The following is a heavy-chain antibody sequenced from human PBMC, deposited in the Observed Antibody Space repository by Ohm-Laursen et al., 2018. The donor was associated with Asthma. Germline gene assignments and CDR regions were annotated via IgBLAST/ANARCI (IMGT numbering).Heavy chain of an antibody. CDR3: ASQEEMFDY. CDR1: GYTFSRYS. J-gene: IGHJ4*02. Sequence: GSLRLSCAASGYTFSRYSIHWVRQIPGKGLEWVASISTASSFIYYADSVRGRFTTSRDNARNSVYLQMNSLRAEDTAVYYCASQEEMFDYWGQGTLVTVSS. V-gene: IGHV3-21*04. CDR2: ISTASSFI.